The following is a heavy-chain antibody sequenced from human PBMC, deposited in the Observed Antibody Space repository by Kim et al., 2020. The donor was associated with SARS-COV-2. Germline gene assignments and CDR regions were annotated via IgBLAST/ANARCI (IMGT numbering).Heavy chain of an antibody. D-gene: IGHD6-19*01. V-gene: IGHV4-39*02. CDR3: ARDNSSGWYYTAYYFDY. Sequence: LKRRVTISVDTSKNQFSLKLSSVTAADTAVYYCARDNSSGWYYTAYYFDYWGQGTLVTVSS. J-gene: IGHJ4*02.